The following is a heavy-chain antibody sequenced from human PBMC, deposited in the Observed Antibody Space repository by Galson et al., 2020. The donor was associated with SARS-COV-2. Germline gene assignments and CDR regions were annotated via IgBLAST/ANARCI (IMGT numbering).Heavy chain of an antibody. CDR3: ARGNEFRPYSAFNN. J-gene: IGHJ4*02. Sequence: SETLSLTCTVSGYSISSGYHWGWIRQPPGKGLECIGSIYHSGNTYYNPSLESRVTISADTSKNQFSLNLSSVTAADTAVYYCARGNEFRPYSAFNNWGQGTLVTVSS. CDR1: GYSISSGYH. V-gene: IGHV4-38-2*02. CDR2: IYHSGNT. D-gene: IGHD1-26*01.